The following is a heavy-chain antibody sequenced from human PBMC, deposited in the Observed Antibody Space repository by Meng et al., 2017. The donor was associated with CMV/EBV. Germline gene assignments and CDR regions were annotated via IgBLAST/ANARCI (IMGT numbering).Heavy chain of an antibody. J-gene: IGHJ6*02. CDR1: GGSFSGYY. CDR2: INHSGST. Sequence: SQTLSLTCAVYGGSFSGYYWSWTRQPPGKGLEWIGEINHSGSTNYNPSLKSRVTISVDTSKNQFSLKLSSVTAADTAVYYCARGLGRKPHYYYYYGMDVWGQGTTVTVSS. V-gene: IGHV4-34*01. D-gene: IGHD1-14*01. CDR3: ARGLGRKPHYYYYYGMDV.